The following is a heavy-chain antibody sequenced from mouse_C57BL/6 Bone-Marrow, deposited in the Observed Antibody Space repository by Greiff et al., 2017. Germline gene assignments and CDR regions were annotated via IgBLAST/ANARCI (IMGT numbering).Heavy chain of an antibody. CDR2: IFPGSGST. V-gene: IGHV1-75*01. J-gene: IGHJ2*01. CDR3: AIPPYYYGSLSWDY. CDR1: GYTFTDYY. D-gene: IGHD1-1*01. Sequence: VQLQQSGPELVKPGASVKISCKASGYTFTDYYINWVKQRPGQGLEWIGWIFPGSGSTYYNEKFKGKATLTVDKSSSTAYMLLSSLTSEDSAVYFCAIPPYYYGSLSWDYWGQGTTLTVSS.